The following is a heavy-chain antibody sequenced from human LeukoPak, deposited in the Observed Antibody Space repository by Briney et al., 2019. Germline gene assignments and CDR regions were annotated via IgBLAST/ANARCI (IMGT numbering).Heavy chain of an antibody. Sequence: SETLSLTCTVSGGSISRYYWSWIRRPPGKGLEWIGYIDDSGNTNYNPSLKSQVTISVDKSKNQFSLKLSFVTAADTAMYYCARSDYHNSGSHTVFDAFNIWGQGTRVTVSS. J-gene: IGHJ3*02. CDR1: GGSISRYY. D-gene: IGHD3-10*01. CDR2: IDDSGNT. V-gene: IGHV4-59*01. CDR3: ARSDYHNSGSHTVFDAFNI.